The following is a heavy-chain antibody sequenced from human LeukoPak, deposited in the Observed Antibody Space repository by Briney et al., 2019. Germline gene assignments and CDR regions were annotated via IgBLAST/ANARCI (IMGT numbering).Heavy chain of an antibody. CDR1: GFTVSSNY. Sequence: GGSLRLSCAASGFTVSSNYMSWVRQAPGKGLEWVSAISGSGGSTYYADSVKGRFTISRDNSKNTLYLQTNSLRAEDTAVYYCAKEKSSSWYRGGSDYWGQGTLVTVSS. CDR3: AKEKSSSWYRGGSDY. CDR2: ISGSGGST. J-gene: IGHJ4*02. V-gene: IGHV3-23*01. D-gene: IGHD6-13*01.